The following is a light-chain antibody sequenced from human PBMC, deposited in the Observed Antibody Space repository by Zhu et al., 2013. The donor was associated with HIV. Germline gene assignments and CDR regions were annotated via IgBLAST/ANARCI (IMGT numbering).Light chain of an antibody. CDR1: NIVRKS. CDR2: DDS. CDR3: QVWDSSSDHPYV. V-gene: IGLV3-21*03. Sequence: SYELTQPPSVSVAPGKSARITCGGNNIVRKSVHWYQQKAGQAPVLVVYDDSDRPSGIPERFSGSNSGNTATLTISRVEAGDEADYYCQVWDSSSDHPYVFGTGTKVTVL. J-gene: IGLJ1*01.